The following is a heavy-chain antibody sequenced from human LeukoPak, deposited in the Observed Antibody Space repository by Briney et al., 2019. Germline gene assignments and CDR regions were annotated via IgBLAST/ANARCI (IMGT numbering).Heavy chain of an antibody. J-gene: IGHJ4*02. Sequence: GGSLRLSCAASGFTFDDYGMSWVRQAPGRGLEWVSGINWNGGSTGYADSVKGRFTISRDNAKNSLYLQMNSLRAEDTAVYYCAKFGDIVVVPAATHIDYWGQGTLVTVSS. V-gene: IGHV3-20*04. D-gene: IGHD2-2*01. CDR3: AKFGDIVVVPAATHIDY. CDR2: INWNGGST. CDR1: GFTFDDYG.